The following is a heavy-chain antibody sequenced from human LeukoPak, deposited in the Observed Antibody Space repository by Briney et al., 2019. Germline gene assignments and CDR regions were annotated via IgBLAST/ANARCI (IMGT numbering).Heavy chain of an antibody. V-gene: IGHV6-1*01. J-gene: IGHJ3*02. Sequence: SQTLSLTCAISGDSVSSNSAAWNSIRQSPSRGLECLGRTYYRSKWYNDYAVSVKSRITINPDTSKNQYSLQLNSVTPEDTAVYYCASSSGVGAFDIWGQGTMVTVSS. CDR1: GDSVSSNSAA. CDR3: ASSSGVGAFDI. CDR2: TYYRSKWYN. D-gene: IGHD2-8*01.